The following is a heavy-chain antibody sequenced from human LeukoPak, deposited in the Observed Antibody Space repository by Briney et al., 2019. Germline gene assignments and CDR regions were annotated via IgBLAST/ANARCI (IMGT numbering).Heavy chain of an antibody. CDR1: GGSISSYY. CDR2: IYYSGST. D-gene: IGHD2-15*01. CDR3: ARHTPLGYCSGGSCPGAHDAFDI. J-gene: IGHJ3*02. Sequence: SETLSLTCTVSGGSISSYYWSWIRQPPGKGLEWIGYIYYSGSTNYNPSLKSRVTISVDTSKDQFSLKLSSVTAADTAVYYCARHTPLGYCSGGSCPGAHDAFDIWGQGTMVTVSS. V-gene: IGHV4-59*08.